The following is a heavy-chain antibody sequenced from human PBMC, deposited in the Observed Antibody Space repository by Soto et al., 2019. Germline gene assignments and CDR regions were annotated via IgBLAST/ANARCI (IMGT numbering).Heavy chain of an antibody. J-gene: IGHJ6*02. CDR3: ARDLIEGSKYYYGMDV. D-gene: IGHD3-16*01. CDR1: GGTFSSYA. V-gene: IGHV1-69*01. Sequence: QVQLVQSGAEVKKPGSSVRVSCKASGGTFSSYAISWVRQAPGQGLEWLGGIIPIFGTENYAQKFQGRVTITADESTSTAYMELSSLRSEDTAVYYCARDLIEGSKYYYGMDVWGQGTTVTVSS. CDR2: IIPIFGTE.